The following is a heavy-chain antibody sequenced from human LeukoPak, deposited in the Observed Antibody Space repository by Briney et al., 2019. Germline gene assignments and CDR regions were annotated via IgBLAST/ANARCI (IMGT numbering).Heavy chain of an antibody. J-gene: IGHJ4*02. CDR3: ARANSSGFDY. V-gene: IGHV4-34*01. CDR2: INHSGST. CDR1: GGSFSGYY. D-gene: IGHD6-19*01. Sequence: SETLSLTCAVYGGSFSGYYWSWIRQPLGKGLEWIGEINHSGSTNYNPSLKCRVTISVDTSKNQFSLKLSSVTAADTAVYYCARANSSGFDYWGQGTLVTVSS.